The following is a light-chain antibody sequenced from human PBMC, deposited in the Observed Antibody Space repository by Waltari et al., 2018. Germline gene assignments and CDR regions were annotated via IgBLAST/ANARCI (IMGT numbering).Light chain of an antibody. J-gene: IGLJ1*01. CDR2: DVS. CDR3: CSYAGSYTFV. V-gene: IGLV2-11*01. CDR1: SSDVGGYNY. Sequence: QSALTQPRSVSGSPGQSVTISCTGTSSDVGGYNYVSGYQQHPGKAPTLMIYDVSKRPSGVPDRFSGSKSGNTASLTISVLQAEDEADYYCCSYAGSYTFVFGTGTKVTVL.